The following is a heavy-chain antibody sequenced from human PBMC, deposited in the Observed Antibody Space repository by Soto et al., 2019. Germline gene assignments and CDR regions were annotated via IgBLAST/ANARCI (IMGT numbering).Heavy chain of an antibody. Sequence: EVQLVESGGGLVQPGESLKLSCEVSGFTFTDSIIHWVRQATGKGLAWVGRIRGKAHNYGTASAASVKGRFAISRVDSKNTSYLHMNNLNIEDTAMYFCTRTVAGSWRFDPWGQGTLGTVSS. CDR2: IRGKAHNYGT. J-gene: IGHJ5*02. CDR1: GFTFTDSI. V-gene: IGHV3-73*01. D-gene: IGHD6-13*01. CDR3: TRTVAGSWRFDP.